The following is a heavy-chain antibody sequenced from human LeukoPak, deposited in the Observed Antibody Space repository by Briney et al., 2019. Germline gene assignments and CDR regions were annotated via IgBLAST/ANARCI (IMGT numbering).Heavy chain of an antibody. CDR3: ARRYYYDSSGYPYFDY. J-gene: IGHJ4*02. Sequence: PGGSLRLSCAASGFTFSRYWMIWVRQPPGKGLEWIGSIYYSGSTYYNPSLKSRVTISVDTSKNQFSLKLSSVTAADTAVYYCARRYYYDSSGYPYFDYWGQGTLVTVSS. CDR2: IYYSGST. CDR1: GFTFSRYW. V-gene: IGHV4-39*01. D-gene: IGHD3-22*01.